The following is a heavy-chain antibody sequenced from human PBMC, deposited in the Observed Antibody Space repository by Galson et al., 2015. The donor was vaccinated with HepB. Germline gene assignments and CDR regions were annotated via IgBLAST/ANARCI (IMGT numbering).Heavy chain of an antibody. CDR1: GFTFSSYA. D-gene: IGHD3-3*01. V-gene: IGHV3-23*01. J-gene: IGHJ6*02. Sequence: SLRLSCAASGFTFSSYAMSWVRQAPGKGLEWVSAISGSGGSTYYADSVKGRFTISRDNSKNTLYLQMNSLRAEDTAVYYCAKDLAIFGVVKYYYGMDVWGQGTTVTVSS. CDR2: ISGSGGST. CDR3: AKDLAIFGVVKYYYGMDV.